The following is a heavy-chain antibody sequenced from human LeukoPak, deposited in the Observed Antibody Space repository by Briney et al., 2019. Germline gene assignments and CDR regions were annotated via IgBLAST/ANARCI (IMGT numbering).Heavy chain of an antibody. J-gene: IGHJ4*02. D-gene: IGHD5-24*01. CDR1: GGTFSSYA. V-gene: IGHV1-69*04. CDR3: AREDRDGCNNYYFDY. CDR2: IIPILGIA. Sequence: GASVKVSCKASGGTFSSYAISWVRQAPGQGLEWMGRIIPILGIANYAQKFQGRVTITADKSTSTAYMELSSLRSEDTAVYYCAREDRDGCNNYYFDYWGQGTLVTVSS.